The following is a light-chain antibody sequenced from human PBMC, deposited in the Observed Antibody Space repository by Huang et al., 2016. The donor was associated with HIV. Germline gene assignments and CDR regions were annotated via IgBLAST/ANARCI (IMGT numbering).Light chain of an antibody. Sequence: EIVLSQSPGTLSLSPGERATLSCRASQSVSITYLAWYQQKPGQAPRLLISATSSRATDIPDRFSGSGSGTDFTLTISRLEPEDFAVYYCQQYGSSPRTFGQGTKVEIK. CDR2: ATS. CDR3: QQYGSSPRT. V-gene: IGKV3-20*01. CDR1: QSVSITY. J-gene: IGKJ1*01.